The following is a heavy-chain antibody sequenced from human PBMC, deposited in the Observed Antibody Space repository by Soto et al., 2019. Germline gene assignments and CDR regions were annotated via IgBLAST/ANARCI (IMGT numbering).Heavy chain of an antibody. J-gene: IGHJ4*02. D-gene: IGHD5-12*01. Sequence: QLRLQESGSGVVKTSDSLSLTCTVFGASISYGGYSWSWIRQSPGRGLEWIGHITHLRNTYFNPSFKSRVSMSIDRTTNHFYLKVSSMTAADKGRYFCVRGGGNDPFEYWGQGILVTVSS. CDR1: GASISYGGYS. CDR2: ITHLRNT. CDR3: VRGGGNDPFEY. V-gene: IGHV4-30-2*06.